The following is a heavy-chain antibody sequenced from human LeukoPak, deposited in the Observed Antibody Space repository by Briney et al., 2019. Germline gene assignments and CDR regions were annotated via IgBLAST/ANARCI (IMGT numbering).Heavy chain of an antibody. Sequence: ASVKVSCKVSGYTLTELSMHWVRQAPGKGLEWMGGFDPEDGETIYAQKFQGRVTMTEDTSTDTAYMELSSLRSEDTAVYYCARASFELNGVVNIDYWGQGTLVTVSS. V-gene: IGHV1-24*01. D-gene: IGHD3-3*01. CDR1: GYTLTELS. J-gene: IGHJ4*02. CDR3: ARASFELNGVVNIDY. CDR2: FDPEDGET.